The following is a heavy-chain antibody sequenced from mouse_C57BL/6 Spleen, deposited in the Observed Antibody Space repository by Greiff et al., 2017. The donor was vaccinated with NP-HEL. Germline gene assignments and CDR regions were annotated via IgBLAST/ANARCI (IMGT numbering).Heavy chain of an antibody. Sequence: EVQVVESGGGLVKPGGSLKLSCAASGFTFSSYAMSWVRQTPEKRLEWVATISDGGSYTYYPDNVKGRFTISRDNAKNNLYLQMSHLKSEDTAMYYCARDDGYPLYAMDYWGQGTPVTVSS. CDR3: ARDDGYPLYAMDY. V-gene: IGHV5-4*01. D-gene: IGHD2-3*01. J-gene: IGHJ4*01. CDR1: GFTFSSYA. CDR2: ISDGGSYT.